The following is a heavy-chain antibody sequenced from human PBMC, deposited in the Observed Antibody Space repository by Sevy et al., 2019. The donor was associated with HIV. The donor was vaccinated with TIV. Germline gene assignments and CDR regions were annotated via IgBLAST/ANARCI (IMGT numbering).Heavy chain of an antibody. J-gene: IGHJ3*02. D-gene: IGHD3-22*01. Sequence: GGSLRLSCAASGFTVSSNYMSWVRQAPGKGLEWVSVIYSGGSTYYADSVKGRFTISRDNSKNTLYLQMNSLRAEDTAVYYCAREWRRRYYDSSGYYAFDIWGQRTMVTVSS. CDR1: GFTVSSNY. CDR2: IYSGGST. V-gene: IGHV3-53*01. CDR3: AREWRRRYYDSSGYYAFDI.